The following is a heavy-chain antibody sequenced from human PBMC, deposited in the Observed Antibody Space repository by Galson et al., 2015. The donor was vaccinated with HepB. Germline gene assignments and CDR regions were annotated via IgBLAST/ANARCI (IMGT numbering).Heavy chain of an antibody. Sequence: SLRLSCAASGFSFSSYGMHWVRQAPGKGLEWVAGIWYDGSNNYYADAVKGRFIISRDNSKDMVYLQMNSLRVEDTAVYYCARPMFVDTSMARPQDYNCYALDVWGQGTTVTVSS. D-gene: IGHD5-18*01. CDR2: IWYDGSNN. J-gene: IGHJ6*02. CDR1: GFSFSSYG. V-gene: IGHV3-33*01. CDR3: ARPMFVDTSMARPQDYNCYALDV.